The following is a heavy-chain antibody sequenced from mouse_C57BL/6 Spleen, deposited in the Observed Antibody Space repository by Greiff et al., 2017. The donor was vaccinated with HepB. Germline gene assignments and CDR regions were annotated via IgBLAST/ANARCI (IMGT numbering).Heavy chain of an antibody. CDR2: ISSGSSTI. V-gene: IGHV5-17*01. Sequence: EVMLVESGGGLVKPGGSLKLSCAASGFTFSDYGMHWVRQAPEKGLEWVAYISSGSSTIYYADTVKGRFTISRDKAKNTLFLQMTSLRSEDTAMYYWASPMVTTGYYYAMDYWGQGTSVTVSS. D-gene: IGHD2-2*01. J-gene: IGHJ4*01. CDR3: ASPMVTTGYYYAMDY. CDR1: GFTFSDYG.